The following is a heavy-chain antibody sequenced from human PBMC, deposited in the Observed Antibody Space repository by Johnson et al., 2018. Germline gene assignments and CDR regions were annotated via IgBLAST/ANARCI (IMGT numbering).Heavy chain of an antibody. CDR2: IKSKTDGGTT. V-gene: IGHV3-15*07. J-gene: IGHJ3*02. CDR3: VRDRRTAINVFDI. D-gene: IGHD5-24*01. Sequence: VQLVESGGGLVQPWGSLRLSCAASGFTFSSYSMNWVRQAPGKGLEWVGRIKSKTDGGTTDYAAPVKGRFTIARDDSKNTLYLQMNSLKTEDTAVYYCVRDRRTAINVFDIWGQGTMVTVSP. CDR1: GFTFSSYS.